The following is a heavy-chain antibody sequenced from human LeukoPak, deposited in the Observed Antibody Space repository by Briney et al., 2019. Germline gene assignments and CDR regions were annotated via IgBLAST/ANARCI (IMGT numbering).Heavy chain of an antibody. Sequence: PSETLSLTCTVAGGSISSHYWSWIRQPPGKGMGWIGYIYYSGSTNYNPSLKSRVTISVDTSKNHFSLKLSSVTAADTAGYYCARARGDDSSGYYYFYYYYYYMDVSGKGTTVTVSS. CDR1: GGSISSHY. D-gene: IGHD3-22*01. CDR3: ARARGDDSSGYYYFYYYYYYMDV. V-gene: IGHV4-59*11. J-gene: IGHJ6*03. CDR2: IYYSGST.